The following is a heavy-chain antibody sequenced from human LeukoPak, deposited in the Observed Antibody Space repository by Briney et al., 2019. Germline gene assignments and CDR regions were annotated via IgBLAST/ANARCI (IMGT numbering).Heavy chain of an antibody. CDR1: GFTFSDYY. Sequence: GGSLRLSCAASGFTFSDYYMSWIRQAPGKGLEWVSYISSSGSTIYYADSVKGRFTISRDNAKNSLYLQMNSLRAEDTAVYYCARRIGCRQNYYYYMDVWGKGTTVTISS. D-gene: IGHD3-10*01. CDR2: ISSSGSTI. CDR3: ARRIGCRQNYYYYMDV. J-gene: IGHJ6*03. V-gene: IGHV3-11*01.